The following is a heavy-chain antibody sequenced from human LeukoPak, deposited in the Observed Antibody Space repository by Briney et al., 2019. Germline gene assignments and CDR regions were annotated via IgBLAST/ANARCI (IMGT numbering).Heavy chain of an antibody. D-gene: IGHD6-6*01. CDR1: GGSISSSSYY. CDR3: ARDNVVWGLQQLAYFDP. Sequence: SETLSLTCTVSGGSISSSSYYWGWIRQPPGKGLEWIGSIYYSGSTYYNPSLKSRVTISVDTSKNQFSLKLSSVTAADTAVYYCARDNVVWGLQQLAYFDPWGQGTLVTVSS. V-gene: IGHV4-39*07. CDR2: IYYSGST. J-gene: IGHJ5*02.